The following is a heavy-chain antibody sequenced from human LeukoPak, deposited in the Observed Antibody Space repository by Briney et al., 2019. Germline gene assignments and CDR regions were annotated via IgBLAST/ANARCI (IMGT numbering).Heavy chain of an antibody. Sequence: GGSLRLSCAASGFTFSSYSMNWVRQAPGKGLEWVSSISSSSSYIYYADSVKGRFTISRDNAKNSLYLQMNSLRAEDTAVYYRARDRYCSGGSCYCYDYWGQGTLVTVSS. CDR1: GFTFSSYS. J-gene: IGHJ4*02. CDR2: ISSSSSYI. D-gene: IGHD2-15*01. V-gene: IGHV3-21*01. CDR3: ARDRYCSGGSCYCYDY.